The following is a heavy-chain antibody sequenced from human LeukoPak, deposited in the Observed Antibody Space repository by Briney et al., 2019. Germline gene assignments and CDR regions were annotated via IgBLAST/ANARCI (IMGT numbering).Heavy chain of an antibody. D-gene: IGHD3/OR15-3a*01. V-gene: IGHV4-34*01. CDR2: INHSGST. J-gene: IGHJ4*02. Sequence: SETLSLTCAVYGGSFSGYYWSWIRQPPEKGLEWIGEINHSGSTNYNPSLKSRVTISVDTSKNQFSLKLSSVTAADTAVYYCARGSGWLLYPQVRLFDYWGQGTLVTVSS. CDR3: ARGSGWLLYPQVRLFDY. CDR1: GGSFSGYY.